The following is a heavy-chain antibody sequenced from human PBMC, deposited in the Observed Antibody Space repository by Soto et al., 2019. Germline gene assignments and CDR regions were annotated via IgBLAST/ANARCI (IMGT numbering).Heavy chain of an antibody. CDR3: ARVPPPYSSSSSLYWYFDL. D-gene: IGHD6-6*01. J-gene: IGHJ2*01. V-gene: IGHV1-69*01. CDR2: IIPIFGTA. Sequence: QVQLVQSGAEVKKPGSSVKVSCKASGGTFSSYAISWVRQAPGQGLEWMGGIIPIFGTANYAQKFQGRVTITADESTSTAYMELSSLRSEDTAVYYCARVPPPYSSSSSLYWYFDLWGRGTLVTVSS. CDR1: GGTFSSYA.